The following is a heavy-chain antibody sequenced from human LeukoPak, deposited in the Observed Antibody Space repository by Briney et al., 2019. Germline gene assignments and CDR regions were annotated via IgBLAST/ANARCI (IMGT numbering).Heavy chain of an antibody. V-gene: IGHV3-7*04. CDR2: IKQDGDEK. CDR1: GFTGGFTFSSYW. J-gene: IGHJ4*02. CDR3: ARVRHTGYNSGWYEIDY. Sequence: GGSLRLSCATSGFTGGFTFSSYWMTWVRQAPGKGLEWVANIKQDGDEKYYVDSVKGRFTISRDNAKNSLFLQLNSLRVEDTAVYYCARVRHTGYNSGWYEIDYWGQETLVTVSS. D-gene: IGHD6-19*01.